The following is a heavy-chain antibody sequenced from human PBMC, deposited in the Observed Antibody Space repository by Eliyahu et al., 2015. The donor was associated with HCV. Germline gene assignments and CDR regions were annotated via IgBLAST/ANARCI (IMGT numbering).Heavy chain of an antibody. CDR1: GYXFXSYY. Sequence: QVQLVQSGAEVKKPGASVKVSCKASGYXFXSYYMXWVRQAPGQGLEWMGIINPSGGSTSYAQKFQGRVTMTRDTSTSTVYMELSSLRSEDTAVYYCARDDRYYDILTGYYSDAFDIWGQGTMVTVSS. D-gene: IGHD3-9*01. CDR3: ARDDRYYDILTGYYSDAFDI. CDR2: INPSGGST. V-gene: IGHV1-46*01. J-gene: IGHJ3*02.